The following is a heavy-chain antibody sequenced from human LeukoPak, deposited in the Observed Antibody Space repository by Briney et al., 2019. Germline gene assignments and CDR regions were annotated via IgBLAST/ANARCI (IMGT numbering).Heavy chain of an antibody. CDR2: IIPIFGTA. CDR1: GGTFSSYA. V-gene: IGHV1-69*05. D-gene: IGHD6-19*01. CDR3: ARGDSSGWYPRYYFDY. Sequence: SVKVSCKASGGTFSSYAISWVRQAPGQGLEWMGGIIPIFGTANYAQKFQGRVTITTDESTSIAYMELSSLRSEDTAVYYCARGDSSGWYPRYYFDYWGQGTLVTVSS. J-gene: IGHJ4*02.